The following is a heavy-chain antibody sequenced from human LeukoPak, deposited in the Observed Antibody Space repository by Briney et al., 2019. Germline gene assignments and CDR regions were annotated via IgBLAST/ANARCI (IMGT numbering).Heavy chain of an antibody. V-gene: IGHV3-21*01. Sequence: GGSLRLSCAASGFTFSSYSMNWVRQAPGKGLKWVSSISSSSSYIYYADSVKGRFTISRDTAKNSLYLQMNSLRAEDTAVYYCAREEWELLPFDYWGQGTLVTVSS. CDR1: GFTFSSYS. J-gene: IGHJ4*02. CDR3: AREEWELLPFDY. CDR2: ISSSSSYI. D-gene: IGHD1-26*01.